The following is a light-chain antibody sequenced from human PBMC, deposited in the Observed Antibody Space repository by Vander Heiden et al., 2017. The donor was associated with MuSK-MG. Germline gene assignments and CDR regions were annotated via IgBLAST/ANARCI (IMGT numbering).Light chain of an antibody. V-gene: IGLV3-19*01. J-gene: IGLJ2*01. CDR3: NSRDSSGNHPV. CDR2: VKN. CDR1: SLRSYY. Sequence: SSELTQDPAVSVALGQTVRITCQGDSLRSYYASWYQQKPGQAPVLVIFVKNNRPSGIPDRFSGSSSGNTASFTITGAQAEDEADYYCNSRDSSGNHPVFGGGTKLTVL.